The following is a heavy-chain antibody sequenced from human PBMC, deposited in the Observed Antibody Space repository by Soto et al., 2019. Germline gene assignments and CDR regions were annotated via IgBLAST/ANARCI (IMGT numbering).Heavy chain of an antibody. CDR2: IIPLFGTT. Sequence: QVQVVQSGVEVRRPGSSVKVSCKASGDTFKNCVISWVRQAPGQGLEWMGGIIPLFGTTDFAQRFQGRLTITTEEATTTAYMELSRLRSEDPATYYCAAELGFGKLSVVWGQGTTVIVSS. D-gene: IGHD3-10*01. CDR1: GDTFKNCV. J-gene: IGHJ6*02. V-gene: IGHV1-69*01. CDR3: AAELGFGKLSVV.